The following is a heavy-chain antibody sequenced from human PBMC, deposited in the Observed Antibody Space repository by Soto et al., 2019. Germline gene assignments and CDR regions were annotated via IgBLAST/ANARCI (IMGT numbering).Heavy chain of an antibody. V-gene: IGHV1-2*04. CDR1: GYTFTGYY. D-gene: IGHD2-2*01. Sequence: GASVKVSCKASGYTFTGYYMHWVRQAPGQGLEWMGWINPSSGGTNYAQKFQGWVTMTRDTSISTAYMELSRLRSDDTAVYYCARDDIVVVPAAGGYYGMDVWGQGTTVTVSS. CDR2: INPSSGGT. CDR3: ARDDIVVVPAAGGYYGMDV. J-gene: IGHJ6*02.